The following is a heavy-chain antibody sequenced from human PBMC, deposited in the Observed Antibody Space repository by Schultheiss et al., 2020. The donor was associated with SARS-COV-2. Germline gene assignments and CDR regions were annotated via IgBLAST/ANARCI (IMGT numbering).Heavy chain of an antibody. V-gene: IGHV3-48*03. J-gene: IGHJ6*02. CDR2: IGSSGSPK. CDR3: ARESSCTNGVCTPGYYGMDV. Sequence: GESLKISCALSGFTFSRYEMNWVRQAPGKGLEWVSYIGSSGSPKFYADSVKGRFTISRDNAKTSVFLQMNSLRAEDTAVYYCARESSCTNGVCTPGYYGMDVWGQGTTVTVSS. D-gene: IGHD2-8*01. CDR1: GFTFSRYE.